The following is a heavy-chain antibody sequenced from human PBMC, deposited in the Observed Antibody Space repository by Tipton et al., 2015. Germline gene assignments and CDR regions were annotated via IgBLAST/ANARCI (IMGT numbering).Heavy chain of an antibody. Sequence: SLRLSCAASGFTFSGYNMNWVRQAPGKGLEWVSYISGGGIPVYYADSVKGRFTISRDNAKNSLYLQMNSLRAEDTAVYYCARENYYDSSGYSNWLDPWGQGTLVTVSS. J-gene: IGHJ5*02. CDR3: ARENYYDSSGYSNWLDP. V-gene: IGHV3-48*01. D-gene: IGHD3-22*01. CDR1: GFTFSGYN. CDR2: ISGGGIPV.